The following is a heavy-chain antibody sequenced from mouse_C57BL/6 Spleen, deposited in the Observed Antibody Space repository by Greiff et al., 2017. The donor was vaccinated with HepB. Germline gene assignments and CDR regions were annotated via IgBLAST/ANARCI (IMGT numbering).Heavy chain of an antibody. D-gene: IGHD2-4*01. CDR3: ARWDYDYDEGYAMDY. J-gene: IGHJ4*01. Sequence: VQLQQSGPELVKPGDSVKISCKASGYSFTGYFMNWVMQSHGKSLEWIGRINPYNGDTFYNQKFKGKATLTVDKSSSTAHMELRSLTSEDSAVYYCARWDYDYDEGYAMDYWGQGTSVTVSS. CDR2: INPYNGDT. V-gene: IGHV1-20*01. CDR1: GYSFTGYF.